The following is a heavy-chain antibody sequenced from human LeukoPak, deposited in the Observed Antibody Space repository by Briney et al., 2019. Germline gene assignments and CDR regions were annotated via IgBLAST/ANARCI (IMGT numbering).Heavy chain of an antibody. V-gene: IGHV4-61*05. Sequence: SETLSLTCTVSGGSISSSSYYWGWIRQPPGEGLEWIGYIYYSGSTNYNPSLKSRVTISVDTSKNQFSLKLSSVTAADTAVYYCARLPITMVRGAEIDYWGQGTLVTVSS. D-gene: IGHD3-10*01. CDR1: GGSISSSSYY. J-gene: IGHJ4*02. CDR3: ARLPITMVRGAEIDY. CDR2: IYYSGST.